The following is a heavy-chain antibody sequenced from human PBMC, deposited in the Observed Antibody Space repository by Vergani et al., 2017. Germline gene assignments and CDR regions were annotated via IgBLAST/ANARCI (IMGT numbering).Heavy chain of an antibody. CDR1: GASIRSSNYY. CDR2: IYYSGST. V-gene: IGHV4-39*01. Sequence: QLQLQESGPGLVKPSATLSLTCSVSGASIRSSNYYWGWIRQPPGKGLEWIASIYYSGSTYYNPSLKSRVTISVDTSKNQFSLKLSSVTAADTAVYFCARHSTVMWLLKLGWFVPWGQGILVTVSS. CDR3: ARHSTVMWLLKLGWFVP. J-gene: IGHJ5*02. D-gene: IGHD6-19*01.